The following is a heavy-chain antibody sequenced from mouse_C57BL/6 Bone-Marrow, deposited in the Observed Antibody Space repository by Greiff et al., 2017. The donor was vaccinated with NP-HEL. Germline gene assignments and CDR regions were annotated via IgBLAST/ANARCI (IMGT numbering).Heavy chain of an antibody. D-gene: IGHD1-1*01. V-gene: IGHV1-72*01. CDR3: ARYYYGSSSFDY. CDR1: GYTFTSYL. J-gene: IGHJ2*01. CDR2: IDPNSGGT. Sequence: QVQLQQPGAELVKPGASVKLSCKASGYTFTSYLMHWVKQRPGRGLGWIGRIDPNSGGTKYNEKFKSKATLTVDKPSSTAYMQLNSLTSEDSAVYYGARYYYGSSSFDYWGQGTTLTVSS.